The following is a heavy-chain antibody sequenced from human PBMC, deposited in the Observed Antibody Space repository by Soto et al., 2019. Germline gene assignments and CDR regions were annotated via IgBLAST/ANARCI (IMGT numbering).Heavy chain of an antibody. CDR3: ARGSRYFYGYDVHHYYFIDF. CDR1: GGSIGSYY. CDR2: IYYGGST. D-gene: IGHD5-18*01. Sequence: SETLSLTCTVSGGSIGSYYWSWIRQPPGKGLEWIGYIYYGGSTNYNPSLKSRVTISVDTSKNQISLKLTSVTAADTAVYYCARGSRYFYGYDVHHYYFIDFWGKGTSVTGSS. J-gene: IGHJ6*03. V-gene: IGHV4-59*01.